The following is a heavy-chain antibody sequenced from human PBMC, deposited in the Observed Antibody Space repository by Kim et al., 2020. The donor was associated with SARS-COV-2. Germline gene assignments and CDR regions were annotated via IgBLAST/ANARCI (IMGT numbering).Heavy chain of an antibody. CDR3: AKGGYSYGQETQNYYYYGMDV. D-gene: IGHD5-18*01. V-gene: IGHV3-23*01. CDR2: ISGSGGST. CDR1: GFTFSSCA. J-gene: IGHJ6*02. Sequence: GGSLRLSCAASGFTFSSCAMSWVRQAPGKGLEWVSAISGSGGSTYYADSVKGRFTISRDNSKNTLYLQMNSLRAEDTAVYYCAKGGYSYGQETQNYYYYGMDVWGQGTTVTVSS.